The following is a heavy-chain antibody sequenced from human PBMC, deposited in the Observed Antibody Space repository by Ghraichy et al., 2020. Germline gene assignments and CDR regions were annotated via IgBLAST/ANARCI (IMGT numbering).Heavy chain of an antibody. CDR2: ISGSGGST. V-gene: IGHV3-23*01. CDR3: AKAQDFWSGYFFDY. CDR1: GFTFSSYA. D-gene: IGHD3-3*01. Sequence: GESLNISCAASGFTFSSYAMSWVRQAPGKGLEWVSAISGSGGSTYYADSVKGRFTISRDNSKNTLYLQMNSLRAEDTAVYYCAKAQDFWSGYFFDYWGQGTLVTVSS. J-gene: IGHJ4*02.